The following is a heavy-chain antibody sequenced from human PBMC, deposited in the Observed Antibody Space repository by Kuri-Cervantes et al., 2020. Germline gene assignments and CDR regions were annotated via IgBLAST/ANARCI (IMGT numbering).Heavy chain of an antibody. Sequence: ETLSLTCAASGFTFDDYAMHWVRQAPGKGLEWVSLISWDGGSTYYADSVKGRFTISRDNSKNSLYLQMNSLRAEDTAVYYCAKEVSYEDDAFDIWGQGTMVTVSS. J-gene: IGHJ3*02. D-gene: IGHD5-18*01. CDR2: ISWDGGST. V-gene: IGHV3-43D*04. CDR3: AKEVSYEDDAFDI. CDR1: GFTFDDYA.